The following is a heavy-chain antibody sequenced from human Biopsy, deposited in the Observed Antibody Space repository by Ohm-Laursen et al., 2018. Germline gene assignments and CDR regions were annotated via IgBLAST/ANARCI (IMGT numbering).Heavy chain of an antibody. CDR3: ATPFQYYDSWGGYPPFDH. CDR1: GYTFTSYG. CDR2: INTYNANT. D-gene: IGHD3-3*01. J-gene: IGHJ4*02. Sequence: SSVKVSCKASGYTFTSYGISWVRQAPGQGLEWMGWINTYNANTGYAQKVQGRVTMTTDTSTSTAYMELRSLRSDDTAVYYCATPFQYYDSWGGYPPFDHWGQGTLVTVSS. V-gene: IGHV1-18*01.